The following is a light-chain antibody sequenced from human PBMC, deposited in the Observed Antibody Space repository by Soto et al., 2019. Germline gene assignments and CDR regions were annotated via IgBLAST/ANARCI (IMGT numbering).Light chain of an antibody. Sequence: EIVMTQSPLSLPVTPGEPASISCRSSHSLLHIDGYNYVDWYLQRPGQAPRLLIYYAYRRTTGIPDRFSGSGSGTDFTLAIRRLEPEDSAVYYCQQYGGSPSITFGQGTRLEI. J-gene: IGKJ5*01. CDR3: QQYGGSPSIT. V-gene: IGKV2-28*01. CDR2: YAY. CDR1: HSLLHIDGYNY.